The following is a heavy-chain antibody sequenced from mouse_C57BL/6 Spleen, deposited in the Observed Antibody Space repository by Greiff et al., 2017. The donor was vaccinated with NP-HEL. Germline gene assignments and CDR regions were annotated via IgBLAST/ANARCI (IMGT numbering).Heavy chain of an antibody. V-gene: IGHV1-26*01. CDR1: GYTFTDYY. CDR2: INPNNGGT. D-gene: IGHD3-2*02. J-gene: IGHJ2*01. Sequence: VQLQQSGPELVKPGASVKISCKASGYTFTDYYMNWVKQSHGKSLEWIGDINPNNGGTSYNQKFKGKATLTVDKSSSTAYMELRSLTSEDSAVYYCARGASSGYFDYWGQGTTLTVSS. CDR3: ARGASSGYFDY.